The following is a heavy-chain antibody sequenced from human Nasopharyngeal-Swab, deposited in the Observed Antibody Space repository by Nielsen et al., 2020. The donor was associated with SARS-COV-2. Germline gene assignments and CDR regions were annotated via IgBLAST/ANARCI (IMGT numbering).Heavy chain of an antibody. CDR3: AREDCSGGSCHLDV. Sequence: GALKISCAASGFTISSYDMHWVRQAAGKGLGWVSAIASTGGTHYPGSLRGRFVLSREDSKNSLYLQMSSLRPEDTAVYFCAREDCSGGSCHLDVWGQGTTVTVSS. V-gene: IGHV3-13*01. CDR1: GFTISSYD. D-gene: IGHD2-15*01. CDR2: IASTGGT. J-gene: IGHJ6*02.